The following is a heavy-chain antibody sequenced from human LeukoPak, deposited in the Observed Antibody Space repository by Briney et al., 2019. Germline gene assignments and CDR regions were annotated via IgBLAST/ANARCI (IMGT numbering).Heavy chain of an antibody. CDR1: GYSFSTYA. CDR3: ARVVPPGRVANYYYGMDV. Sequence: ASVKVSCKASGYSFSTYAISWVRQAPGQGLEWMGWISAYNGDTDFAQKFQGRVTMTTDTSTTTAYMELRSRRSDDRAVYYCARVVPPGRVANYYYGMDVWGQGTTVTVSP. D-gene: IGHD1-26*01. J-gene: IGHJ6*01. CDR2: ISAYNGDT. V-gene: IGHV1-18*01.